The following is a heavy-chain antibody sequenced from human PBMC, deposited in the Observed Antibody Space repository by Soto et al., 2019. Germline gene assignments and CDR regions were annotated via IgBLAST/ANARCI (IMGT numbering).Heavy chain of an antibody. Sequence: GASVKVSCKASGGTYSSYAISWVRQAPGQGLEWMGGIIPIFGTANYAQKFQGRVTITADESTSTAYMELSSLRSEDTAAYYCARLVGATENSDYWGQGTLVTVSS. CDR3: ARLVGATENSDY. J-gene: IGHJ4*02. CDR1: GGTYSSYA. V-gene: IGHV1-69*13. CDR2: IIPIFGTA. D-gene: IGHD1-26*01.